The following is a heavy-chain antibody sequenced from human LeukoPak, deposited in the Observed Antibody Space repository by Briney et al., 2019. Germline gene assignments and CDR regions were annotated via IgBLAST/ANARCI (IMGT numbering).Heavy chain of an antibody. CDR3: ARVQFDFWSGSKNYYFDY. Sequence: PSETLSLTCAVYGGSFSGYYWGWIRQPPGKGLQWIGSIYHSGSAYYNASLRSRLTLSVDTSKNQLSLKLTSVTAADTAVYYCARVQFDFWSGSKNYYFDYWGQGTLITVFS. CDR2: IYHSGSA. CDR1: GGSFSGYY. J-gene: IGHJ4*02. D-gene: IGHD3-3*01. V-gene: IGHV4-34*01.